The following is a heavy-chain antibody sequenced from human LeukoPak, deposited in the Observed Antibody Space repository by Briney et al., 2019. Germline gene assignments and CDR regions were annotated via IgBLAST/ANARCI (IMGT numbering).Heavy chain of an antibody. D-gene: IGHD6-13*01. CDR2: IGLTGDS. CDR3: ARAPTTLPGAADL. Sequence: GGSVRLSCVPCGFTLSFYDMLWVHRSPGKGLECVLPIGLTGDSYYPDSVEGRFTISRDNSNTSLSLQMNSLRAGDTAVYYCARAPTTLPGAADLWGQGTLVTVSS. CDR1: GFTLSFYD. J-gene: IGHJ5*02. V-gene: IGHV3-13*01.